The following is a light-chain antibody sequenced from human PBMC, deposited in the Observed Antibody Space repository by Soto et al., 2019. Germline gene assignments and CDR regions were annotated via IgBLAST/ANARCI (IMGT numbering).Light chain of an antibody. CDR3: QQRSNWPRYT. V-gene: IGKV3-11*01. Sequence: EIVLTQSPATLSLSPGERATLSCRASQSVGNNLAWYQQKPGQAPRLLIYDASNRATGIPARFSGSGSGTDFTLTISSLEPEDFAVYYCQQRSNWPRYTFGQGTKLEIK. CDR1: QSVGNN. CDR2: DAS. J-gene: IGKJ2*01.